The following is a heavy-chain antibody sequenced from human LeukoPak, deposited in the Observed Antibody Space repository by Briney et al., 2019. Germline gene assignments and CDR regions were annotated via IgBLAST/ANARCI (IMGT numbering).Heavy chain of an antibody. CDR3: ARVLGRGSYGNYFDY. CDR1: GGSISSYY. CDR2: IYTSGST. D-gene: IGHD1-26*01. J-gene: IGHJ4*02. V-gene: IGHV4-4*07. Sequence: SETLSLTCTVSGGSISSYYWSWIRQPVGKGLEWIGRIYTSGSTNYNPSLKSRVTMSVDTSKNQFSLKLSSVTAADTAVYYCARVLGRGSYGNYFDYWGQGTLVTVSS.